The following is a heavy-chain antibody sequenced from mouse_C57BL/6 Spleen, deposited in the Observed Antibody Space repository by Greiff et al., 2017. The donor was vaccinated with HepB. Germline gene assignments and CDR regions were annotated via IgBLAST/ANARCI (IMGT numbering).Heavy chain of an antibody. CDR2: IYPGDGDT. D-gene: IGHD2-3*01. J-gene: IGHJ4*01. CDR1: GYAFSSSW. Sequence: VQLVESGPELVKPGASVKISCKASGYAFSSSWMNWVKQRPGKGLEWIGRIYPGDGDTNYNGKFKGKATLTADKSSSTAYMQLSSLTSEDSAVYFCARSGDDGYYPLAMDYWGQGTSVTVSS. CDR3: ARSGDDGYYPLAMDY. V-gene: IGHV1-82*01.